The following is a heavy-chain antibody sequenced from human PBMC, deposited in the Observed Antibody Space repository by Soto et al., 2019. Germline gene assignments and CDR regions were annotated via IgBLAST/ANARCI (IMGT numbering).Heavy chain of an antibody. CDR1: GFTFNTYW. V-gene: IGHV3-7*03. CDR3: ARSPRGFLESRTDY. Sequence: PGGSLRLSCAASGFTFNTYWMTWVRQAPGKGLEWVATMDQDGRDKYYVDSVKGRFTISRDNAKNSLYLQMNNLRAEDTAVYYCARSPRGFLESRTDYWGQGALVTVSS. J-gene: IGHJ4*02. D-gene: IGHD3-3*01. CDR2: MDQDGRDK.